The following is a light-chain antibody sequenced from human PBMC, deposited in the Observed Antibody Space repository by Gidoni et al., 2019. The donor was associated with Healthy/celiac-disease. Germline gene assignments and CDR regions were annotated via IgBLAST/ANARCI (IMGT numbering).Light chain of an antibody. J-gene: IGKJ4*01. CDR2: AAS. V-gene: IGKV1-39*01. Sequence: DIQMTQSPSSLSASVGDRVTITCRASQSISSYLNWYQQKPGNAPKLLIYAASSLQSGVPSRFSGSGYGTDFTITISSLQPEDFATYYCQQSYSTLTFGGGTKVEIK. CDR1: QSISSY. CDR3: QQSYSTLT.